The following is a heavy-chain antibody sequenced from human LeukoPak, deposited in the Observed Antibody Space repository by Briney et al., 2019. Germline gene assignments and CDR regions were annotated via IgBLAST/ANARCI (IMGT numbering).Heavy chain of an antibody. Sequence: ASVKVSCKASGGTFSGYAIGWVRQAPGQGLEWMGGIIPIFGTANYAQKFQGRVTITADESTSTAYMELSSLRSEDTAVYYCARGVAAAELDYWGQGTLVTVSS. D-gene: IGHD6-13*01. CDR1: GGTFSGYA. J-gene: IGHJ4*02. CDR2: IIPIFGTA. V-gene: IGHV1-69*01. CDR3: ARGVAAAELDY.